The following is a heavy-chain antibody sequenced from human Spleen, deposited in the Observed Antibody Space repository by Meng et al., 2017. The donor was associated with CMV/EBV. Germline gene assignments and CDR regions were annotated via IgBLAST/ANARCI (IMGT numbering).Heavy chain of an antibody. CDR1: GGSFSGYY. J-gene: IGHJ5*02. D-gene: IGHD3-16*01. V-gene: IGHV4-34*01. CDR2: INHSGST. Sequence: SETLSLTCAVYGGSFSGYYWSWIRQPPGKGLEWIGEINHSGSTNYNPSLKSRVTISVDTSKNQFSLKLSSVTAADTAVCYCARGLFYDYVWGSYKPRFDPWGQGTLVTVSS. CDR3: ARGLFYDYVWGSYKPRFDP.